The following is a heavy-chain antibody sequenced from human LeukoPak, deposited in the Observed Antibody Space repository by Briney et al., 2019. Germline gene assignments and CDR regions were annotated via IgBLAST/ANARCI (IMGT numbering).Heavy chain of an antibody. Sequence: PGGSLRLSCVASGFTFSDSYMSWVRQTPERGLECISYIGGSGRDIKYADSVKGRFTTSRDNAKNALYLQMNSLRAEDTAVYYCAKTARAYEYWGQGTQVTVSS. J-gene: IGHJ4*02. D-gene: IGHD2-21*01. CDR3: AKTARAYEY. CDR1: GFTFSDSY. V-gene: IGHV3-11*01. CDR2: IGGSGRDI.